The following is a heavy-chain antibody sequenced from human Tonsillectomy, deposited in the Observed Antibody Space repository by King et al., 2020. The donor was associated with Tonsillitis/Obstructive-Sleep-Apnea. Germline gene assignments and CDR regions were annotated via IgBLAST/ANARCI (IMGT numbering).Heavy chain of an antibody. CDR1: GFTFSNAW. Sequence: VQLVESGGGLVKPGGSLRLSCAASGFTFSNAWMSWVRQAPGKGLEWVGRIKXKTXGGTTDYAAXVKGRFTIPRDDSKNTLYLQMNSLKTEDTAVYXXXXXHXITFXGXXAXXDYWXXXTL. D-gene: IGHD3-16*01. J-gene: IGHJ4*01. CDR3: XXXHXITFXGXXAXXDY. CDR2: IKXKTXGGTT. V-gene: IGHV3-15*01.